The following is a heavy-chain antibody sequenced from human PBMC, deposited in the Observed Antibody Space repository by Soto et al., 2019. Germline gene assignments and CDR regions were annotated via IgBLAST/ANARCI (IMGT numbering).Heavy chain of an antibody. CDR3: ARGPSSLTRFDY. CDR2: ISYDGSNK. Sequence: GGSLRLSCAASGFTFSSYAMHWVRQAPGKGLEWVAVISYDGSNKYYADSVKGRFTISRDNSKNTLYLQMNSLRAEDTAVYYRARGPSSLTRFDYWGQGTLVTV. V-gene: IGHV3-30-3*01. J-gene: IGHJ4*02. D-gene: IGHD2-2*01. CDR1: GFTFSSYA.